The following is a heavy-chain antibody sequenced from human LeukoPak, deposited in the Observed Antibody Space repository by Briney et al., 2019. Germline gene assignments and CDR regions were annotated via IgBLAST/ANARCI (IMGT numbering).Heavy chain of an antibody. CDR3: ARHVCSGGSCYLDY. CDR2: INHSGST. Sequence: SETLSLTCAVYGGSFSGYYWSWIRQPPGKGLEWIGEINHSGSTNYNPSLKSRVTISVDTSKNQFSLKLSSVTAADTAVYYCARHVCSGGSCYLDYWGQGTLVTVSS. D-gene: IGHD2-15*01. V-gene: IGHV4-34*01. CDR1: GGSFSGYY. J-gene: IGHJ4*02.